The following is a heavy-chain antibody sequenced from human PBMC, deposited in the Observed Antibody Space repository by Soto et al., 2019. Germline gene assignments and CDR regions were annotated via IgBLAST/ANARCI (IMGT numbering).Heavy chain of an antibody. CDR2: IKQDGSEK. CDR1: GFTFSSYW. Sequence: EVQLVESGGGLVQPGGSLRLSCAASGFTFSSYWMSWVRQAPGKGLEWVANIKQDGSEKYYVDSVKGRFTISRDNAKNSLYLQMNSLRVEDTAVYYCARAGEQNKGWFDPWGQGTLVTVSS. D-gene: IGHD3-16*01. CDR3: ARAGEQNKGWFDP. V-gene: IGHV3-7*01. J-gene: IGHJ5*02.